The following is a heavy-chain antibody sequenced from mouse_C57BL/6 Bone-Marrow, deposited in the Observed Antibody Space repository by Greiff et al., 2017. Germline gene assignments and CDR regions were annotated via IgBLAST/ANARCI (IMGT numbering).Heavy chain of an antibody. J-gene: IGHJ2*01. Sequence: QVTLNVCGPGLLQPSQTLSLTCSFSGFSLSTFGMGVGWIRQPSGKGLEWLAHIWWDDVKYYNPALKSRLTISKDTTKNQVFLTSANVDTADTATYYCARIEEGDYFDYWCQGTTLTVSS. CDR2: IWWDDVK. V-gene: IGHV8-8*01. CDR1: GFSLSTFGMG. CDR3: ARIEEGDYFDY.